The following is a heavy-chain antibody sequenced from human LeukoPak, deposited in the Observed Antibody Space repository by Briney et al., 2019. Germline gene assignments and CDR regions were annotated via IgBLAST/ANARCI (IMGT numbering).Heavy chain of an antibody. CDR1: GFTFSSYS. D-gene: IGHD5-12*01. CDR3: AKDRSGHSGYAEY. V-gene: IGHV3-21*01. Sequence: GGSLRLSCAASGFTFSSYSMNWVRQAPGKGLEWVSSISSSSYIYYADSVKGRFTISRDNAKNSLYLQMNSLRAEDTAVYNCAKDRSGHSGYAEYWGQGTLVTVSS. CDR2: ISSSSYI. J-gene: IGHJ4*02.